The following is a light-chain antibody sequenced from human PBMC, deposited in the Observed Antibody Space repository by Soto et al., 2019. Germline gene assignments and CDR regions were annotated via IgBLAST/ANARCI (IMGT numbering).Light chain of an antibody. V-gene: IGKV3-20*01. J-gene: IGKJ4*01. CDR2: GAS. CDR3: QHYGSSPLT. Sequence: EIVLTQSPGTLSLSPGERATLSCRSSQSGTSTYLAWYQQKPGQAPRLLIWGASRRATGIPDRFSGSGSGTDFTLTISRLEPEDFAVYYCQHYGSSPLTFGGGTKVDIK. CDR1: QSGTSTY.